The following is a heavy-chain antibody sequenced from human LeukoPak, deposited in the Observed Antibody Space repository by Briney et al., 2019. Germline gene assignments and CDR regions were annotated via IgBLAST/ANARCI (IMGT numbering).Heavy chain of an antibody. CDR2: ISSSSSYT. D-gene: IGHD1-20*01. Sequence: SGGSLRLSCAASGFTFSDYYMSWIRQAPGKGLEWVSYISSSSSYTNYADSVKGRFTISRDNSKNTLSLQMNSLRAEDTAVYYCARDYNWNLQDWGQGTLVTVSS. CDR3: ARDYNWNLQD. V-gene: IGHV3-11*06. J-gene: IGHJ4*02. CDR1: GFTFSDYY.